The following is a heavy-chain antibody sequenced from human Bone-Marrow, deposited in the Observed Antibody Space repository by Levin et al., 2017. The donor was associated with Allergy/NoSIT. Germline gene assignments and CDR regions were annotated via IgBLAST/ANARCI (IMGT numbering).Heavy chain of an antibody. CDR3: ARIKEGRLLYYYYGMDV. CDR1: GYTFTGYY. Sequence: ASVKVSCKASGYTFTGYYMHWVRQAPGQGLEWMGWINPKSGATNFPQKFQGRVTMTRDTSITTAYMELSSLRSDDTAVDYCARIKEGRLLYYYYGMDVWGQGTTVTVSS. V-gene: IGHV1-2*02. J-gene: IGHJ6*02. CDR2: INPKSGAT. D-gene: IGHD2-15*01.